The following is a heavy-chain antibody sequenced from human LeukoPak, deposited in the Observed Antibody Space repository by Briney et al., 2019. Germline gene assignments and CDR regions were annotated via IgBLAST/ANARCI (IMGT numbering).Heavy chain of an antibody. CDR1: GFTVSSNY. J-gene: IGHJ4*02. D-gene: IGHD3-22*01. V-gene: IGHV3-66*02. CDR2: IYSGGST. Sequence: GGSLRLSCAASGFTVSSNYMSWVRQAPGKGLEGVSVIYSGGSTYYADSVKGRFTISRDNSKNTLYLQMNSLRAEDTVVYYCARAPYDSSANYFDYWGQGTLVTVSS. CDR3: ARAPYDSSANYFDY.